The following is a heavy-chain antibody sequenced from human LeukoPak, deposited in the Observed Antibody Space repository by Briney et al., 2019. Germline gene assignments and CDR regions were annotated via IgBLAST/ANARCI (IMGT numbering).Heavy chain of an antibody. J-gene: IGHJ3*02. CDR3: ARDVNRGVFDM. CDR1: GFAFDKYW. Sequence: PGGSLRLSCEGSGFAFDKYWISWVRRAPGKGLEWVANIKEDGSEKEFLDSVKGRFTISRDNSKKSVYLQMNSLRAEDTAVYYCARDVNRGVFDMWGQGTRVTVSS. CDR2: IKEDGSEK. V-gene: IGHV3-7*03.